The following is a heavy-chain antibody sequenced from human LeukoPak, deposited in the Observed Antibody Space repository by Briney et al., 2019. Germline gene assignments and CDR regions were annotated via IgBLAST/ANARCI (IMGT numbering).Heavy chain of an antibody. Sequence: GGSLRLSCAASGFPFSSYAMSWVRQAPGKGMEWVSAITGSGGSTYYAASVKGRFTISRDNSKNTLYLQMNSLRAEDTAVYYCAKDRWKTVVRGPDYWGQGTLVTVSS. CDR3: AKDRWKTVVRGPDY. CDR2: ITGSGGST. CDR1: GFPFSSYA. V-gene: IGHV3-23*01. D-gene: IGHD3-10*01. J-gene: IGHJ4*02.